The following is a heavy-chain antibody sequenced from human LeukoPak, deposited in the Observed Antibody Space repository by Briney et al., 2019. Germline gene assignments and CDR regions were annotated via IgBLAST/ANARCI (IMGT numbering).Heavy chain of an antibody. V-gene: IGHV1-69*06. CDR3: ARSGAARRFAY. D-gene: IGHD6-6*01. J-gene: IGHJ4*02. Sequence: GASVKVSCKASGGTFSSYAISWVRQAPGQGLEWMGGIIPIFGTANYAQKFQGRVTITADKSTSTAYMELRSLRSDDTAVYYCARSGAARRFAYWGQGTLVTVSS. CDR1: GGTFSSYA. CDR2: IIPIFGTA.